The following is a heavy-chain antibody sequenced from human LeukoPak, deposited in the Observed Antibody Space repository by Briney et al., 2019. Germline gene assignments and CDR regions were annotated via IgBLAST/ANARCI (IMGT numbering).Heavy chain of an antibody. Sequence: GGSLRLSCAASGFTFDDYAMHWVRQAPGKGLEWVSGISWNSGSIGYADSVKGRFTISRDNAKNSLYLQMNSLRAEDTALYYCAKGKGKAARHAFDVWGQGTMVTVSS. V-gene: IGHV3-9*01. CDR3: AKGKGKAARHAFDV. D-gene: IGHD6-6*01. CDR2: ISWNSGSI. CDR1: GFTFDDYA. J-gene: IGHJ3*01.